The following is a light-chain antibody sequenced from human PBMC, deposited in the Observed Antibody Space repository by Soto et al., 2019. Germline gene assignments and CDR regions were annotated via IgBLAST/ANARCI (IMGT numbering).Light chain of an antibody. CDR2: GAA. CDR1: QSISSH. J-gene: IGKJ4*01. V-gene: IGKV1-39*01. CDR3: QQSYSTPLT. Sequence: DIPMTQSPSSLSACVGDRVTITCRASQSISSHLNWYQQKPGKAPKLLIFGAASLQSGVPTRFSGSGSGTDFTLTISSLQPEDFATYYCQQSYSTPLTFGGGNKVEIQ.